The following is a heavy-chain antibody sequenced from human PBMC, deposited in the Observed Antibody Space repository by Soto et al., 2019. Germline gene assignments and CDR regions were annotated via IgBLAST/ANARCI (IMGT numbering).Heavy chain of an antibody. D-gene: IGHD4-17*01. CDR3: ARENYGDYLNWFDP. Sequence: EVQLVESGGGLVQPGGSLRLSGAASGFTFSTFSMNWVRQAPGKGLGGVSYISSSSSTIYYADSVKGRFTISRDNAKNSQYLQMNSLRDEDTAVYYCARENYGDYLNWFDPWGQGTLVTVSS. J-gene: IGHJ5*02. CDR1: GFTFSTFS. V-gene: IGHV3-48*02. CDR2: ISSSSSTI.